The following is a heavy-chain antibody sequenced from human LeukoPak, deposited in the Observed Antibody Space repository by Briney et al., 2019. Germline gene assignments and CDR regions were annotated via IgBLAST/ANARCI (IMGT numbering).Heavy chain of an antibody. J-gene: IGHJ4*02. V-gene: IGHV1-8*01. Sequence: EASVKVSCKASGYTFTSYDINWVRQATGQGLEWMGWMNPNSGNTGYAQKFQGRVTMTRDTSTSTVYMELSSLRSEDTAVYYCARSIVVVPAAGVGYWGQGTLVTVSS. CDR3: ARSIVVVPAAGVGY. CDR2: MNPNSGNT. D-gene: IGHD2-2*01. CDR1: GYTFTSYD.